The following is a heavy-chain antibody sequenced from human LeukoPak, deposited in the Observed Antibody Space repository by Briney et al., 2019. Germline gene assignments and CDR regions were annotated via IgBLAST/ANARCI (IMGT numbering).Heavy chain of an antibody. D-gene: IGHD3-9*01. CDR1: RYTLTELS. CDR3: ATSHRAFILTGYYYYFDY. V-gene: IGHV1-24*01. CDR2: FDPEDGET. J-gene: IGHJ4*02. Sequence: ASVKVSCKVSRYTLTELSMHWVRQAPGKGLEWMGGFDPEDGETIYAQKFQGRVTMTEDTSTDTAYMELSSLRSEDTAVYYCATSHRAFILTGYYYYFDYWGQGTLVTVSS.